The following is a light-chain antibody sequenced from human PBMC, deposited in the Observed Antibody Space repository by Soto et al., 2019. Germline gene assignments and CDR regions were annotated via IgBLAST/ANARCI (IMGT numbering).Light chain of an antibody. CDR2: SHS. V-gene: IGLV1-44*01. Sequence: QSVLTQPPSASGTPGQRVAFSCSGSSSNIGPNTVNWYQQLPGAAPKLLIYSHSQRPSGVPDRFSGSKSGTSASLAISGLQSDDEADYYCAAWDGSLNGYVFGTGTKLTVL. J-gene: IGLJ1*01. CDR3: AAWDGSLNGYV. CDR1: SSNIGPNT.